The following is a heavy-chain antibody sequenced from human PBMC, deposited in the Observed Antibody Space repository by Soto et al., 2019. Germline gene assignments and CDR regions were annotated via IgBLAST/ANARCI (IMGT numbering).Heavy chain of an antibody. J-gene: IGHJ6*02. CDR3: ARSEGGRYYYSSGSSDYYDGMDV. CDR2: IIPILGIA. Sequence: QVQLVQSGAEVKKPGSSVKVSCKASGGTFSSYTISWVRQAPGQGLEWMGRIIPILGIANYAQKFNGRVPIPADNSTSTDSMELSSLRSEDTAVYYFARSEGGRYYYSSGSSDYYDGMDVWGQGTTVTVSS. CDR1: GGTFSSYT. V-gene: IGHV1-69*02. D-gene: IGHD3-10*01.